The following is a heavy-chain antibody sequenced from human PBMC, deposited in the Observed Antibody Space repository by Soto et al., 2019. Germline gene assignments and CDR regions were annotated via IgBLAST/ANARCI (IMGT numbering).Heavy chain of an antibody. CDR3: ARVEGATEFDY. J-gene: IGHJ4*02. V-gene: IGHV1-69*13. D-gene: IGHD1-26*01. CDR2: IIPIFGTA. CDR1: GGIFSNYA. Sequence: ASVKVSCKASGGIFSNYAISWVRQAPGQGLEWMGGIIPIFGTANYAQKFQGRVTITADESTSTAYMELSSLRSEDTAVYYCARVEGATEFDYWGQGTLVTVSS.